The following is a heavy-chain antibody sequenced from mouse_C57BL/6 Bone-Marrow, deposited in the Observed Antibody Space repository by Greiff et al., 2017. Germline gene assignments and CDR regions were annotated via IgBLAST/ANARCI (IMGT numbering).Heavy chain of an antibody. V-gene: IGHV5-12*01. Sequence: EVQLVESGGGLVQPGGSLKLSCAASGFTFSDYYMYWVRRTLEKRLEWVAYISNGGGSTYYPDTVKGRFTISRDNAKNPLYLQMGGLKSEDTAMYYCRGTGNWYFDVWGTGTTVTVSS. CDR2: ISNGGGST. J-gene: IGHJ1*03. CDR3: RGTGNWYFDV. CDR1: GFTFSDYY. D-gene: IGHD4-1*01.